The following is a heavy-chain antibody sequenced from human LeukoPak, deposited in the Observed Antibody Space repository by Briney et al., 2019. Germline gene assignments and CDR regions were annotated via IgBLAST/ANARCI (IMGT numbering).Heavy chain of an antibody. CDR2: IYYSVST. D-gene: IGHD2-2*01. J-gene: IGHJ5*02. CDR1: GVSIGSSSYC. CDR3: ARCDSVPAAIIGAALNCFDP. Sequence: RASETLSLTCTVSGVSIGSSSYCWGWIRQPPGKGLEWIGSIYYSVSTYYNPSLKRLATISVDTSKNQFSLKLSSVTDADTAVYYCARCDSVPAAIIGAALNCFDPWGQGTLVTVSS. V-gene: IGHV4-39*01.